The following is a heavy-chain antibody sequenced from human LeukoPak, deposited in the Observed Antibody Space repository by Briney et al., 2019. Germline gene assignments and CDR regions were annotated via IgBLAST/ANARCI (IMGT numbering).Heavy chain of an antibody. CDR1: GGSISSYY. J-gene: IGHJ4*02. CDR3: ARAPFPSDFYPLFDY. D-gene: IGHD3/OR15-3a*01. Sequence: PSETLSLTCSVSGGSISSYYRNWIRQPPGKGLEWIGYIYYSGSTNYNPSLKSRVTISVDTSKNQFSLNLGSVTAADTAVYYCARAPFPSDFYPLFDYWGQGTLVTVSS. V-gene: IGHV4-59*01. CDR2: IYYSGST.